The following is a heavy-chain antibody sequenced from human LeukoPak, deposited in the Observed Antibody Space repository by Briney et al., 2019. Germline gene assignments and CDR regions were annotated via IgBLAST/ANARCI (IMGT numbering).Heavy chain of an antibody. J-gene: IGHJ4*02. CDR3: ARGPLYGDYYCDF. Sequence: ASVKVSCKASNYTFSDYTINWVRPAPGQGLEWMGWISPKNGDTNPAQRFQGRVTMTTETSTTTAYMDLRNLTSDDTAVYFCARGPLYGDYYCDFWGQGTLVTVSS. V-gene: IGHV1-18*01. CDR1: NYTFSDYT. CDR2: ISPKNGDT. D-gene: IGHD4-17*01.